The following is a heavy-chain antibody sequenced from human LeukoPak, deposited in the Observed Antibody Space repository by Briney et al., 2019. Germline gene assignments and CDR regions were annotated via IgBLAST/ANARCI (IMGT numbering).Heavy chain of an antibody. Sequence: SETLSLTCTVSGYSINSGYYWGWIRQPPGKGLEWIGIIYHSGSTYYNPSLKSRVTISGDTSKNQFSLKLSSVTAADTAVYYCARAWHPAYSGSYYSLFFDNWGQGTLVTVSS. D-gene: IGHD1-26*01. CDR3: ARAWHPAYSGSYYSLFFDN. J-gene: IGHJ4*02. V-gene: IGHV4-38-2*02. CDR2: IYHSGST. CDR1: GYSINSGYY.